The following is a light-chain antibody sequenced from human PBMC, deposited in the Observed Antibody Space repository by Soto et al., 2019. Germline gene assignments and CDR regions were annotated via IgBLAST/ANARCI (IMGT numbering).Light chain of an antibody. V-gene: IGKV1-39*01. J-gene: IGKJ1*01. CDR2: AAS. CDR3: QQVNSFPST. CDR1: QSISSY. Sequence: DIHMNHSPSSLSASVVERVTITWRASQSISSYLNWYQQKPGKAPKLLIYAASSLQSGVPSRFSGSGSGTDFTLTLSSLQPEDFATYYCQQVNSFPSTFGQGTKVDI.